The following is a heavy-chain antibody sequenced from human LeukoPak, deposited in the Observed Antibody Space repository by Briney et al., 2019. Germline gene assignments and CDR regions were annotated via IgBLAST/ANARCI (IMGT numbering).Heavy chain of an antibody. CDR3: AKDFGYNSGANDY. CDR1: GFSFSNYG. D-gene: IGHD5-24*01. J-gene: IGHJ4*02. Sequence: GGSLRLSCVATGFSFSNYGMHRVRQTPAKGLEWVAVIWYDGSNKYYADSVKGRFTISRDNSENAVYLQMNNLRVDDTALYYCAKDFGYNSGANDYWGQGTLVTVST. CDR2: IWYDGSNK. V-gene: IGHV3-33*06.